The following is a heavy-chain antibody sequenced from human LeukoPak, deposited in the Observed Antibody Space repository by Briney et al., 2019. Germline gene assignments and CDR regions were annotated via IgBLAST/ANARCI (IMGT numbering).Heavy chain of an antibody. CDR3: ARKSDYDSSGYHNWFDL. D-gene: IGHD3-22*01. J-gene: IGHJ5*02. V-gene: IGHV3-48*02. CDR1: GFAFSTYS. CDR2: ISSSSRAI. Sequence: GGSLRLSCAASGFAFSTYSMNWVRQAPGKGLEWVSYISSSSRAIYYADSVKGRFTISRDNAKNSMYLQMNSLGHEDTAVYYCARKSDYDSSGYHNWFDLWGQGTLVTVSS.